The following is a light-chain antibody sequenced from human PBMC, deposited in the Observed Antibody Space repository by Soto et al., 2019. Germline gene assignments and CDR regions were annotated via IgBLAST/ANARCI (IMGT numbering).Light chain of an antibody. CDR1: QSINW. J-gene: IGKJ1*01. Sequence: DLQLAHSPSTLSASVGDRITITCRATQSINWLAWYQQKPGKAPKLLIFEASRLESGVPSRFSGSGSGTEFTLTISSLQPDDFGTYYCQHYDTYSPMWTFGQGTKVDIK. V-gene: IGKV1-5*03. CDR3: QHYDTYSPMWT. CDR2: EAS.